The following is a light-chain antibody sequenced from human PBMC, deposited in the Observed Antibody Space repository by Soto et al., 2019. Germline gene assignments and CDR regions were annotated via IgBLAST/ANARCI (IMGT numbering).Light chain of an antibody. CDR1: QSISNY. J-gene: IGKJ1*01. CDR2: AAS. CDR3: QQSYRTPWT. V-gene: IGKV1-39*01. Sequence: DTQMTQSPSSLSASVGDRVTITCRASQSISNYLNWYQQTPGKPPKLLIYAASNLQSGVPSRFSGSGSGTDFTLTISSLQPEDFATYCCQQSYRTPWTFGQGTKVEI.